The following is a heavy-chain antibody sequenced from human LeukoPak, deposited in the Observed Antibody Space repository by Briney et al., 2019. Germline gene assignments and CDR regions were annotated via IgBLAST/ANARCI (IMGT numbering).Heavy chain of an antibody. Sequence: GGSLRLSCAASGFTVSSNYMSWVRQAPGKGLEWVSVIYSGGSTYYADSVKGRFTISRDNSKNTLYLQMNSLRAEDTAVYYCARDEVGATFDYWGQGTLATDSS. CDR3: ARDEVGATFDY. D-gene: IGHD1-26*01. J-gene: IGHJ4*02. CDR1: GFTVSSNY. V-gene: IGHV3-66*02. CDR2: IYSGGST.